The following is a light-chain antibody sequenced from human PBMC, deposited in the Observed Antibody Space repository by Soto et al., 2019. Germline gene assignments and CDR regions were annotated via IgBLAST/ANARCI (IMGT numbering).Light chain of an antibody. CDR3: QHYGSSRT. CDR2: VAS. Sequence: DIQMTQSPSSLSASVGDRVTITCRASQTVSRYLNWYQQKPGKAPKLLIYVASSLQRGVPSRFSGSGSGTDFTLTISRLEPEDFAVYFCQHYGSSRTFGQGTKVDIK. CDR1: QTVSRY. V-gene: IGKV1-39*01. J-gene: IGKJ1*01.